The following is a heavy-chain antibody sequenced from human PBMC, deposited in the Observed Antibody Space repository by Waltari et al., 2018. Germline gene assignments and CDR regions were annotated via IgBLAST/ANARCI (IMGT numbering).Heavy chain of an antibody. CDR2: VDPVDGET. V-gene: IGHV1-69-2*01. Sequence: EVQLVQSGAEVKKPGATVKISCKASGYTFTDYYMHWVQQAPGKGLEWMGRVDPVDGETIYAEKFQGRVTITADTSTDTAYMELSSLRSEDTAVYYCATGAEMATITAFDIWGQGTMVTVSS. J-gene: IGHJ3*02. CDR3: ATGAEMATITAFDI. D-gene: IGHD5-12*01. CDR1: GYTFTDYY.